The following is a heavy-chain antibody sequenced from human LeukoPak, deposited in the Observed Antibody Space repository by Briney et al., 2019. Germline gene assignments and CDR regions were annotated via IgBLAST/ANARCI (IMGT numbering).Heavy chain of an antibody. D-gene: IGHD5-18*01. CDR3: ARVKGFNYGPVY. CDR2: ISTSSDYI. CDR1: GFTFSSYN. V-gene: IGHV3-21*01. Sequence: GGSLRLSCVFSGFTFSSYNMTGGRQAPGKGLEWVSSISTSSDYISYADSVKGRFTISRDNAKKSLYLQMNNLSAGDTAVYYCARVKGFNYGPVYWGQGTLVTVSS. J-gene: IGHJ4*02.